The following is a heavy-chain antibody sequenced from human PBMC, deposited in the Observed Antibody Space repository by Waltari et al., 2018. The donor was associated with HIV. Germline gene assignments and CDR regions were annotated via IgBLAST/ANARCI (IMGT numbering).Heavy chain of an antibody. V-gene: IGHV4-39*01. J-gene: IGHJ4*02. D-gene: IGHD3-22*01. CDR3: VRHKDFYYEPTALFLV. Sequence: QQQLQESGPGLVKPSETLSLTCSVSGGPIFETVFYWGWVRQSPGRGLEWIGCFSYIGNTYDNPALKSRSTLSVDTSRNQFSLKLTSVTAADTALYYCVRHKDFYYEPTALFLVWGRGILVTVS. CDR1: GGPIFETVFY. CDR2: FSYIGNT.